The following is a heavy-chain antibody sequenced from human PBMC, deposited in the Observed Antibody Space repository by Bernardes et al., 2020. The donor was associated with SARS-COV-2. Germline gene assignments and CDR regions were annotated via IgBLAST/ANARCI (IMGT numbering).Heavy chain of an antibody. J-gene: IGHJ2*01. CDR2: ISSSSSYT. CDR3: ASPGPDIVVVPAARTYWYFDL. V-gene: IGHV3-11*03. Sequence: GGSLRLSCAASGFTFSDYYMSWIRQAPGKGLEWVSYISSSSSYTNYADSVKGRFTISRDNAKNSLYLQMNSLRAEDTAVYYCASPGPDIVVVPAARTYWYFDLWGRGTLVTVSS. D-gene: IGHD2-2*01. CDR1: GFTFSDYY.